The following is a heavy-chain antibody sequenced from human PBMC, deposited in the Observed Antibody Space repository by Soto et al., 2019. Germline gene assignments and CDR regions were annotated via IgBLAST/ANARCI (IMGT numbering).Heavy chain of an antibody. D-gene: IGHD3-3*01. J-gene: IGHJ4*02. CDR1: GYTFSSYG. V-gene: IGHV1-18*04. CDR3: ARITILGVPWDS. Sequence: QVQLVQYGAEVKKPGASVKVSCKASGYTFSSYGLSWVRQPPGQGLEWMGRISAYNGNTNYAQKFQGRVTMTTDTSTSTAYLELRSLRSDDTAVYYCARITILGVPWDSWGQGNLVTVSS. CDR2: ISAYNGNT.